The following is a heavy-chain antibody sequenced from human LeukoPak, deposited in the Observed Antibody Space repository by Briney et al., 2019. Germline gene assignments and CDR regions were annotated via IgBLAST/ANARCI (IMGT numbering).Heavy chain of an antibody. V-gene: IGHV3-48*01. J-gene: IGHJ4*02. D-gene: IGHD2-2*01. CDR1: GITFSRKS. CDR3: ATLGYCSSTICHDY. Sequence: GGSLRLSCAASGITFSRKSMNWVRQAPGKGLEWVSYISINSSTIYYADSVKGRFTISRDNAKSSLYLQMNSLRGDDTAVYYCATLGYCSSTICHDYWGQGTLVTVSS. CDR2: ISINSSTI.